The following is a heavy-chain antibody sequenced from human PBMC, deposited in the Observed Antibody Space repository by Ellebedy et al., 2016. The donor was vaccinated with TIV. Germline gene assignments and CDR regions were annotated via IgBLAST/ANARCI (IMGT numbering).Heavy chain of an antibody. Sequence: GESLEISCAASGFTFSSYWMHWVRQAPGKGLMWVSRIKSDGRNTTYADSVKGRFTISRDNAKNTLYLQVHSLRAEDTAVYYCARGRYYGMDVWGQGTTVTVSS. CDR3: ARGRYYGMDV. J-gene: IGHJ6*02. CDR1: GFTFSSYW. V-gene: IGHV3-74*01. CDR2: IKSDGRNT.